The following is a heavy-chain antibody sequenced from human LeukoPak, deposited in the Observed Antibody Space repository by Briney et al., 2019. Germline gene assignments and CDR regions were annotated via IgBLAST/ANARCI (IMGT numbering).Heavy chain of an antibody. D-gene: IGHD3-10*01. J-gene: IGHJ4*02. CDR2: IYYSGST. CDR1: GGSISSSSYY. V-gene: IGHV4-39*07. Sequence: SETLSLTCTVSGGSISSSSYYWGWIRQPPGKGLEWIGSIYYSGSTYYNPSLKSRVTISVDTSKNQFSLKLSSVTAADTAVYYCARVGISGYGSGRSKTFDYWGQGTLVTVSS. CDR3: ARVGISGYGSGRSKTFDY.